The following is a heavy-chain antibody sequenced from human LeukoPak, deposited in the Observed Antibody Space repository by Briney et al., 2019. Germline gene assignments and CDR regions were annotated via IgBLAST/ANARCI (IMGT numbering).Heavy chain of an antibody. Sequence: GASVKVSCKASGGTFSSYAISWVRQAPGQGLEWMGGIIPIFGTANYAQKFQGRVTITADKSTSTAYMELSSLRSEDTAVYYCARGRGYYDPQRLNGFDPWGQGTLVTVSS. D-gene: IGHD3-22*01. J-gene: IGHJ5*02. CDR2: IIPIFGTA. V-gene: IGHV1-69*06. CDR1: GGTFSSYA. CDR3: ARGRGYYDPQRLNGFDP.